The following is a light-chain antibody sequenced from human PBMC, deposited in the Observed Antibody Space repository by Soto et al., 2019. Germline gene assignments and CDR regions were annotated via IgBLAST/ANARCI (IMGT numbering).Light chain of an antibody. V-gene: IGKV1-5*01. CDR2: DAS. Sequence: DIQMTQSPSILSASVGDRVAITCRASQTISTWLAWYQLKPGKAPKLLIFDASSLDSGVPSRFGGSGSGTEFTLTISSLQPDDFATYYCQQYNTYSWTFGQGTKVEVK. J-gene: IGKJ1*01. CDR3: QQYNTYSWT. CDR1: QTISTW.